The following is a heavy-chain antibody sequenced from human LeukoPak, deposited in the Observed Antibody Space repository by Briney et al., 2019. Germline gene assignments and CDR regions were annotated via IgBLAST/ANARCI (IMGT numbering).Heavy chain of an antibody. CDR1: GGSISSNSYY. CDR2: IYYSGST. J-gene: IGHJ4*02. V-gene: IGHV4-39*01. D-gene: IGHD6-19*01. Sequence: SETLSLTCTVSGGSISSNSYYWGWIRQPPGKGLEWIGTIYYSGSTFYNPSLKSRVTISVDTSKNQFSLKLSSVTAADTAMYFCARRAVPGSSLEDFWGQGTLVTVSS. CDR3: ARRAVPGSSLEDF.